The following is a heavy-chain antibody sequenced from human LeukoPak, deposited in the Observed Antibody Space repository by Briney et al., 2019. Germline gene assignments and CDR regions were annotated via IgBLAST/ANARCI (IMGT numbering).Heavy chain of an antibody. V-gene: IGHV5-10-1*01. CDR1: GYSFTSYW. J-gene: IGHJ4*02. CDR3: ARHGRWFGELYPFDY. D-gene: IGHD3-10*01. Sequence: GESLKISGKGSGYSFTSYWISWVRKMPGKGLEWMGRIDPSDSYTNYSPSFQGHVTISADKSISTAYLQWSSLKASDTAMYYCARHGRWFGELYPFDYWGQGTLVTVSS. CDR2: IDPSDSYT.